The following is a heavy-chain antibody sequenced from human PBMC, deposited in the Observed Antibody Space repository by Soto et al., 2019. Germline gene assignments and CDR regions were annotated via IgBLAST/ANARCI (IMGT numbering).Heavy chain of an antibody. V-gene: IGHV3-30*18. CDR1: GFTFSSYG. Sequence: LRLSCAASGFTFSSYGMHWVRQAPGKGLEWVAVISYDGSNKYYADSVKGRFTISRDNSKNTLYLQMNSLRAEDTAVYYCAKDRGYSGYDHYWGQGTLVTVSS. J-gene: IGHJ4*02. D-gene: IGHD5-12*01. CDR2: ISYDGSNK. CDR3: AKDRGYSGYDHY.